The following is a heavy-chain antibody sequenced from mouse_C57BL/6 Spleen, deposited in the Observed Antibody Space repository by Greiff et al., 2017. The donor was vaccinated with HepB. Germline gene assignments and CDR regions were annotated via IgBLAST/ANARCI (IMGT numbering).Heavy chain of an antibody. CDR2: ISDGGSYT. CDR1: GFTFSSYA. Sequence: EVHLVESGGGLVKPGGSLKLSCAASGFTFSSYAMSWVRQTPEKRLEWVATISDGGSYTYYPDNVKGRFTISRDNAKNNLYLQMSHLKSEDTAMYYCARDDDYDHYWYFDVWGTGTTVTVSS. CDR3: ARDDDYDHYWYFDV. D-gene: IGHD2-4*01. J-gene: IGHJ1*03. V-gene: IGHV5-4*01.